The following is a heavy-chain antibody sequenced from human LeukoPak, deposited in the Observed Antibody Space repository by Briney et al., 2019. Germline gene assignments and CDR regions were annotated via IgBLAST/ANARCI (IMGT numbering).Heavy chain of an antibody. V-gene: IGHV3-30*18. CDR3: AKDSYDRSGYYYYYFAS. Sequence: GGSLRLSCAASGFTFSRSGMHWVRQAPGEGLEWVAVISYDGSNKYYADSVKGRFTISRDNSKNTLYLQMNSLRAGDTAVYYCAKDSYDRSGYYYYYFASWGQGTQVAVSS. CDR2: ISYDGSNK. J-gene: IGHJ4*02. CDR1: GFTFSRSG. D-gene: IGHD3-22*01.